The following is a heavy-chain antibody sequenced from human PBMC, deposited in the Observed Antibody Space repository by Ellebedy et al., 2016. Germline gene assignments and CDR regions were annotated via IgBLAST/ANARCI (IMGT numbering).Heavy chain of an antibody. Sequence: GESLKISCAASGFTFSSYAMHWVRQAPGKGLEWVAVISYDGSNKYYADSVKGRFTISIDNSKNTLYLQMNSLRAEDTAVYYCARGRSRADTAMGNYWGQGTLVTASS. CDR1: GFTFSSYA. V-gene: IGHV3-30-3*01. D-gene: IGHD5-18*01. CDR3: ARGRSRADTAMGNY. J-gene: IGHJ4*02. CDR2: ISYDGSNK.